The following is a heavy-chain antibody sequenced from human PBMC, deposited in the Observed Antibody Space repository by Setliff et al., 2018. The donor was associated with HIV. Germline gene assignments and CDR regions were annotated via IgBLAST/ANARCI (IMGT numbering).Heavy chain of an antibody. Sequence: GGSLRLSCVASGFTFSTFAMHWVRQAPGKGLEWVSSISYDGSRTNYAGSVRGRFTISRDNAKNSLYLQMNSLRNEDTAIYYCTSRPSSDIYYAVFDFWGQGALVTVSS. J-gene: IGHJ4*02. CDR2: ISYDGSRT. V-gene: IGHV3-30*07. CDR1: GFTFSTFA. CDR3: TSRPSSDIYYAVFDF. D-gene: IGHD3-22*01.